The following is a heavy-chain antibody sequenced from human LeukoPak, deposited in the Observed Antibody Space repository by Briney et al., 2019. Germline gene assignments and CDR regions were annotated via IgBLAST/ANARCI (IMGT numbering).Heavy chain of an antibody. J-gene: IGHJ5*02. CDR3: AREAAAGSGWFDP. CDR1: GYTFTSYY. CDR2: INPSGGST. Sequence: ASVKVSCKASGYTFTSYYMHWVRQAPGQGLEWMGIINPSGGSTSYAQKFQGRVTMTRDTFTSTVYMELSSLRSEATAVYYCAREAAAGSGWFDPWGQGTLVTVSS. D-gene: IGHD6-13*01. V-gene: IGHV1-46*01.